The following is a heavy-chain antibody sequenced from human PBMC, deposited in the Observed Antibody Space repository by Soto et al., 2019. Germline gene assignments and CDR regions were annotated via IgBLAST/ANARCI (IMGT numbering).Heavy chain of an antibody. D-gene: IGHD5-12*01. V-gene: IGHV6-1*01. CDR3: AKGDNLGPKTGYAFDP. Sequence: LSHTLSLTCAISGDSVSSNTASWNWIRQSPSRGLEWLGRTYFRSKWYNDYAVSVKSRIIINPDTSNNQFSLQLNSVTPEDTAVYFCAKGDNLGPKTGYAFDPWGQGIMVTVSS. CDR2: TYFRSKWYN. CDR1: GDSVSSNTAS. J-gene: IGHJ5*02.